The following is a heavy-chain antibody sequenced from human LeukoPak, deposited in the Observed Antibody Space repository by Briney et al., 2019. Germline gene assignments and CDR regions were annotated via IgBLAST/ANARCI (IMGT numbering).Heavy chain of an antibody. CDR1: GFTFSSYS. Sequence: GGSLRLSCAASGFTFSSYSMNWVRQAPGKGLEWVSSISSSSSYIYYADSVKDRFTISKDNAKNSLYLQMNSLRAEDRAVYYGARAPRYDSSGSDYWGEGALVTASS. CDR3: ARAPRYDSSGSDY. D-gene: IGHD3-22*01. V-gene: IGHV3-21*01. CDR2: ISSSSSYI. J-gene: IGHJ4*02.